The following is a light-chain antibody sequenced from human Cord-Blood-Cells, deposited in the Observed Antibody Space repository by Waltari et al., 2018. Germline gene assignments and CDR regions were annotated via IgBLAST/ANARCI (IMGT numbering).Light chain of an antibody. CDR3: NSRDSRGNQWV. CDR1: SLRSYY. CDR2: GKK. J-gene: IGLJ3*02. Sequence: SSELTQDPAVSVALGQTVRITCQGDSLRSYYASWYQQKPGQAPVLVIYGKKNRPAGIPDRLSGSRSGNTGSLTITGAQAEDEADYYRNSRDSRGNQWVFGGGTMLTVL. V-gene: IGLV3-19*01.